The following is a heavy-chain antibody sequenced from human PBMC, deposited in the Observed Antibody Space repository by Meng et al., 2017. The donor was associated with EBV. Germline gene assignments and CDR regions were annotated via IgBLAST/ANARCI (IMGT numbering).Heavy chain of an antibody. D-gene: IGHD5-12*01. CDR2: ISAYNGNT. Sequence: QFQLVTSGAEVGTPGASVKVSCKASGYTFTSYGISWVRQAPGQGLEWMGWISAYNGNTNYAQKLQGRVTMTTDTSTSTAYMELRSLRSDDTAVYYCARETSGYDFNWFDPWGQGTLVTVSS. V-gene: IGHV1-18*01. CDR1: GYTFTSYG. J-gene: IGHJ5*02. CDR3: ARETSGYDFNWFDP.